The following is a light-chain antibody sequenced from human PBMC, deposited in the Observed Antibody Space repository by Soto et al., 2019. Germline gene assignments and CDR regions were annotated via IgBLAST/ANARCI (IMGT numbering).Light chain of an antibody. CDR3: CSNAAGSTYV. CDR1: SSDVGSHNL. V-gene: IGLV2-23*01. J-gene: IGLJ1*01. Sequence: SVVTQPGSVSGSPGQSITISCTGTSSDVGSHNLVSWYQQFPGKAPKLIIFEASKRPSGVSNRFSGSKSGSTASLTISGLQAEDEADYYCCSNAAGSTYVFGSGTKVTVL. CDR2: EAS.